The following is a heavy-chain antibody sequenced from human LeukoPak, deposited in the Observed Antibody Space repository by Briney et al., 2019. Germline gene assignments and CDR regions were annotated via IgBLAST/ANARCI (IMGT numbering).Heavy chain of an antibody. Sequence: SETLSLTCAVSGGSISSINWWSWVRQPPGKGLEWIGEIYHSGNTNYNPSLKSRVTISVDTSKNQFSLQLNSLTAADTAVYYCARDLRMGGPWRQFDYWGQGTLVTVSS. CDR2: IYHSGNT. CDR3: ARDLRMGGPWRQFDY. D-gene: IGHD3-16*01. CDR1: GGSISSINW. V-gene: IGHV4-4*02. J-gene: IGHJ4*02.